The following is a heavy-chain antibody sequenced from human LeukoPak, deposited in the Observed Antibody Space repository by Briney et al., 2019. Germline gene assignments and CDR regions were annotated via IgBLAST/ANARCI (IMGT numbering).Heavy chain of an antibody. Sequence: GGSLRLSCAASGFTVDGNYMNWVRQAPGKGLEWVSRISRSDILYYADSVKGRFTISRDNSGGTLYLQMNSLRAEDTATYYCARANYTDYGGGFDCWGRGTLVTVSS. CDR1: GFTVDGNY. D-gene: IGHD4-17*01. J-gene: IGHJ5*01. V-gene: IGHV3-66*01. CDR3: ARANYTDYGGGFDC. CDR2: ISRSDIL.